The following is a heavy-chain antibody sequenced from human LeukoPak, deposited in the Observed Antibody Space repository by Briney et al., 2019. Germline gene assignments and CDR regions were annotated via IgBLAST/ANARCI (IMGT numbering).Heavy chain of an antibody. D-gene: IGHD3-16*01. J-gene: IGHJ4*01. CDR2: VSGSGDAT. Sequence: GGSLRLSCVGSGFTFNAYVLSWVRQRPGKGPEWVSMVSGSGDATDYADSVKDRLTISRDNAKKTLYLQINNARADGTAIYYCAKDPRAMGRYFFDDWGQGSLVTVSS. V-gene: IGHV3-23*01. CDR1: GFTFNAYV. CDR3: AKDPRAMGRYFFDD.